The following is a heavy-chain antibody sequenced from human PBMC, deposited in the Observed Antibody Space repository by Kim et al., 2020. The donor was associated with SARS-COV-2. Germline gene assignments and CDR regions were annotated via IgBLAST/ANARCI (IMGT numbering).Heavy chain of an antibody. Sequence: ASVKVSCKVSGYTLTELSMHWVRQAPGKGLEWMGGFDPEDGETIYAQKFQGRVTMTEDTSTDTAYMELSSLRSEDTAVYYCATGSGATTLRYYYYYGMDVWGQGTTVTVSS. J-gene: IGHJ6*02. CDR1: GYTLTELS. CDR3: ATGSGATTLRYYYYYGMDV. D-gene: IGHD1-26*01. CDR2: FDPEDGET. V-gene: IGHV1-24*01.